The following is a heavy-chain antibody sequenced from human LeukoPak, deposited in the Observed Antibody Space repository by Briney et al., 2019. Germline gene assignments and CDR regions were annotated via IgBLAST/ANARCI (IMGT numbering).Heavy chain of an antibody. J-gene: IGHJ5*02. CDR1: GFTFSKAW. CDR2: IKSDTDGGTT. Sequence: PGGSLRLSCAASGFTFSKAWMNWVRQAPGKGLEWVGRIKSDTDGGTTDYAAPVKGRFTISRDDSKNTLYLQMNSLKTEDTAVYYCTTDLGARYAPGGLNWFDPWGQGTLVTVSS. D-gene: IGHD5-12*01. V-gene: IGHV3-15*01. CDR3: TTDLGARYAPGGLNWFDP.